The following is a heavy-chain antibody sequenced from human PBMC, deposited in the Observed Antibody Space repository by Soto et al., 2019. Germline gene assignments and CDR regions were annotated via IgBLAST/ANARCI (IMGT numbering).Heavy chain of an antibody. D-gene: IGHD3-10*01. CDR1: GGTFSSYA. J-gene: IGHJ6*02. V-gene: IGHV1-69*12. CDR3: ARQGSNEYYYYGMDV. CDR2: FIPIFGTA. Sequence: QVQLVQSGAEGKKPGSSVKVSCKASGGTFSSYAISWVRQAPGQGLEWMGGFIPIFGTADYAQRFQGRVTITADESTSTAYMELRSLRYEETAVYYCARQGSNEYYYYGMDVWGQGTTVTVSS.